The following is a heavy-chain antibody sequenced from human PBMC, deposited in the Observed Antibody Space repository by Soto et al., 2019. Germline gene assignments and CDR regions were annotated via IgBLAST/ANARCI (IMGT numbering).Heavy chain of an antibody. J-gene: IGHJ6*02. CDR3: ARGDATKIVVTTYYAMDV. D-gene: IGHD4-17*01. V-gene: IGHV1-69*13. CDR1: GGTFSSYT. CDR2: IIPIFGIA. Sequence: SVKVSCKASGGTFSSYTISWVRQAPGQGLEWMGGIIPIFGIANYAQKFQGRVTITADESTNTAYMDVSSLRSEDTAVYYCARGDATKIVVTTYYAMDVWGQGTTVTVSS.